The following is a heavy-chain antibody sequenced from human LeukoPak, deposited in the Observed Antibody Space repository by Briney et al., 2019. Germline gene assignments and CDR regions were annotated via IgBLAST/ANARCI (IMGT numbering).Heavy chain of an antibody. CDR3: ARDRWELPYYFDY. D-gene: IGHD1-26*01. Sequence: ASVKVSCKTSGYIFTDYYIHWVRQAPGQGLEWMGILNSSGGSTTYAQRFQGRITMTRDASTSTVYMVLRSLRSEDTAVYYCARDRWELPYYFDYWGQGTLVTVSS. CDR2: LNSSGGST. V-gene: IGHV1-46*01. J-gene: IGHJ4*02. CDR1: GYIFTDYY.